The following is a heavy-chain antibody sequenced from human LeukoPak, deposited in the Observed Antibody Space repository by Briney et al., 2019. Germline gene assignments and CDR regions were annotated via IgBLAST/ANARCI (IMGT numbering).Heavy chain of an antibody. J-gene: IGHJ6*03. V-gene: IGHV1-46*01. CDR3: ARGGYSSSWYGYYYMDV. CDR2: INPSGGST. D-gene: IGHD6-13*01. CDR1: GYTFTSYY. Sequence: GASVTVSCTASGYTFTSYYMHWVRQAPGQGLEWMGIINPSGGSTSYPQKFQGRVTMTRDMSTSTVYMELSSLRSEDTAVYYCARGGYSSSWYGYYYMDVWGKGTTVTVSS.